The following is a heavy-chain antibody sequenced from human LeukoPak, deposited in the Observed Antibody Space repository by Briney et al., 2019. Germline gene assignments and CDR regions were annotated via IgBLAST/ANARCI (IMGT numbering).Heavy chain of an antibody. J-gene: IGHJ4*02. CDR1: GFTFSSYG. Sequence: GGSLRLSCAASGFTFSSYGMHWVRQAPGKGLEWVAVISYDGSNKYYADSVKGRFTISRDNSKNTLYLQMNSLRAEDTAVCYCAGSVRYSSGCLDYWGQGTLVTVSS. CDR3: AGSVRYSSGCLDY. CDR2: ISYDGSNK. D-gene: IGHD6-19*01. V-gene: IGHV3-30*03.